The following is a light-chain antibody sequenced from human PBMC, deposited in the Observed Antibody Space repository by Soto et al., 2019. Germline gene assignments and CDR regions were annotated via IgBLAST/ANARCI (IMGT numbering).Light chain of an antibody. CDR3: ETWDSNTWV. J-gene: IGLJ3*02. Sequence: QPVLTQSSSASASLGSSVKLTCTLSSGHSSYIIAWHQQQPGKAPRYLMKLEGSGSYNKGSGVPDRFSGSSSGADRYLTISNLQFEDEADYYCETWDSNTWVFSGWTKLTVL. V-gene: IGLV4-60*02. CDR1: SGHSSYI. CDR2: LEGSGSY.